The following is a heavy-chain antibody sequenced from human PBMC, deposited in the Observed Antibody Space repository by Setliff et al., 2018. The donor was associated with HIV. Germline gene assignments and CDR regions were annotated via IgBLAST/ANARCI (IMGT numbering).Heavy chain of an antibody. CDR1: GYTFTSYY. D-gene: IGHD3-22*01. CDR2: INPISGNT. J-gene: IGHJ4*02. V-gene: IGHV1-46*03. CDR3: ARGPTRSGAVYDSDGYYLRFFDY. Sequence: RASVKVSCKASGYTFTSYYVHWVRQAPGQGLEWMGIINPISGNTNYAQNFQGRVTMTRDTSTSIVYMELSSLRSEDTAVYYCARGPTRSGAVYDSDGYYLRFFDYWGQGALVTGSS.